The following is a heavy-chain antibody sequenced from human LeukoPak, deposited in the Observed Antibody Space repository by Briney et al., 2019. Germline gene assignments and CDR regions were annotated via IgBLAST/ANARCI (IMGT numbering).Heavy chain of an antibody. CDR1: GGSISSSY. J-gene: IGHJ3*02. D-gene: IGHD6-19*01. V-gene: IGHV4-59*01. Sequence: PSETLSLTCTVSGGSISSSYWSWIRQPPGKGLEWIAYIYYSGSTNYNPSLKSRVTISVDTSKNQFSLKLSSVTAADTAVYYCARAYSSGWHGFAFDIWGQGTMVTVSS. CDR3: ARAYSSGWHGFAFDI. CDR2: IYYSGST.